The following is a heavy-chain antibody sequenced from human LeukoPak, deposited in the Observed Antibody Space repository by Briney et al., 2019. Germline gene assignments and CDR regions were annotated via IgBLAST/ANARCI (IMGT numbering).Heavy chain of an antibody. V-gene: IGHV3-53*01. J-gene: IGHJ3*02. CDR3: ARDSTFDI. CDR2: LYTGGKT. D-gene: IGHD2-2*01. CDR1: GFTISSYH. Sequence: QPGGSLRLSCAASGFTISSYHMSWVRQAPGKGLEWVSVLYTGGKTSYAGAVRGRFTVSRDNSKNTLSLEMNSLRAEDTAVYYCARDSTFDIWGQGTVVTVSS.